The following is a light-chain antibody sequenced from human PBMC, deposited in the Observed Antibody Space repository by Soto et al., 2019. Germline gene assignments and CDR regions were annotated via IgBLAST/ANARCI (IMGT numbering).Light chain of an antibody. CDR1: QSVDSN. J-gene: IGKJ4*01. CDR3: QQYDSWPLT. V-gene: IGKV3D-15*01. Sequence: EIVFTQSPATQSVSTGEGATLSCRASQSVDSNLAWYQQKPGQAPRLLIYGASTRATGIPDRFRGSGSGTEFTLTISSLQSEDFAAYYCQQYDSWPLTFGGGTKVDIK. CDR2: GAS.